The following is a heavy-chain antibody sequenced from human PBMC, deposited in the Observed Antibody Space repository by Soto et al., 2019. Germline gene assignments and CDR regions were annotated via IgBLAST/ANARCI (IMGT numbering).Heavy chain of an antibody. CDR3: GRDEWVPTLLGD. CDR1: GYTFTSYG. CDR2: ISADNGNT. D-gene: IGHD2-21*01. J-gene: IGHJ4*02. Sequence: QVQLVQSGAEVKKPGASVKVSCKASGYTFTSYGISWVRQAPGQGLEWRGWISADNGNTNYAQTLQGRVTMTTDTSTSTADMEGRSLRSDDTAVYYWGRDEWVPTLLGDWGQGTLGTVAS. V-gene: IGHV1-18*04.